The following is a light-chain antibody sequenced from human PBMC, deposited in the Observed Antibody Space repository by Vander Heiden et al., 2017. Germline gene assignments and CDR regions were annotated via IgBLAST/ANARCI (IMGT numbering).Light chain of an antibody. CDR2: EAS. CDR1: QSISNY. V-gene: IGKV1-39*01. CDR3: QQTFSTPNT. Sequence: DIQMTQSPSSLSASVGDRVTITCRASQSISNYLNWYQQKPGKAPKLLIYEASRFQGGVPSRFSGSGSGTDFTLTISSLQPEDFATYYCQQTFSTPNTFGGGTKVEIK. J-gene: IGKJ4*01.